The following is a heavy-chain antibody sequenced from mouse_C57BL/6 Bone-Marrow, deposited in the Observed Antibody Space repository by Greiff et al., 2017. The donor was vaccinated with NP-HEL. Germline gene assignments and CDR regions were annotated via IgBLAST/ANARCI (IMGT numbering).Heavy chain of an antibody. J-gene: IGHJ1*03. CDR2: TFYSGIT. Sequence: EVQLQESGPSLVRPSQTLSLTCTVTGFSFNSDCYWIWIRQFPGNILEYIGYTFYSGITYYNPSFESRTYITGDTSKNKFSLKLRSVTTEDTATYYCARGVMITTLLDWYFDVWGTGTTVTVSS. CDR1: GFSFNSDCY. CDR3: ARGVMITTLLDWYFDV. D-gene: IGHD2-3*01. V-gene: IGHV3-3*01.